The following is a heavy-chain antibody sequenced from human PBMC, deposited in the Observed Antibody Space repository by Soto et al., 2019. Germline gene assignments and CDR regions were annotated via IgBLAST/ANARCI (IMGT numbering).Heavy chain of an antibody. CDR1: GYTLTSYD. V-gene: IGHV1-8*01. Sequence: QVQLVQSGAEVKKPGASVKVSCKASGYTLTSYDINWVRQATGQGLEWMGWMNPNSGDRGYAQKFQGRVTLTGNTSISTAYMVLRSLRSSDTAFYYCARGSLFGDLGTFAYVLDVWGQGTTVTVSS. J-gene: IGHJ6*02. CDR3: ARGSLFGDLGTFAYVLDV. D-gene: IGHD3-10*02. CDR2: MNPNSGDR.